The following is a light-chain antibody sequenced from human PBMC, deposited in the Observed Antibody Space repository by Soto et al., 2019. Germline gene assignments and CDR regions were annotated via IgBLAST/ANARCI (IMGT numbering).Light chain of an antibody. CDR1: SSDVGGYIY. CDR3: SSYTSSSTYV. Sequence: SVLTQPASVSGSPGQSIAISCTGTSSDVGGYIYVSWYQHHPGKAPKLMIYEVSNRPSGVSNRFSGSKSGNTASLTISGLQAEDEANYYCSSYTSSSTYVFGTGTKVTVL. V-gene: IGLV2-14*01. CDR2: EVS. J-gene: IGLJ1*01.